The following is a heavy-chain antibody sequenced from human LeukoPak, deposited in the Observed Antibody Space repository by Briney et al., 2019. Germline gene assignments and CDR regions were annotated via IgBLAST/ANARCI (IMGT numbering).Heavy chain of an antibody. V-gene: IGHV1-8*03. CDR2: MNPNSGNT. D-gene: IGHD6-13*01. CDR1: GYTFTSYD. Sequence: ASVTVSCTASGYTFTSYDINWVRQAPGQGLEWMGWMNPNSGNTGYAQTFQGRVTITRNTSISTAYMELSSLRSEDTAVYYCARGRTLSGYSSSLGYWGQGTLVTVSS. J-gene: IGHJ4*02. CDR3: ARGRTLSGYSSSLGY.